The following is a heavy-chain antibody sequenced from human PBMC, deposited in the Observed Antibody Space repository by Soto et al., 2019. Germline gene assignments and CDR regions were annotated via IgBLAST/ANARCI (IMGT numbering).Heavy chain of an antibody. CDR3: ARSNQLIAVAGTELSY. V-gene: IGHV3-33*01. J-gene: IGHJ4*02. D-gene: IGHD6-19*01. CDR2: IWYDGSNK. Sequence: QVQLVESGGGVVQPGRSLRLSCAASEFIFSSYGMHWVRQAPHKGMEWVAVIWYDGSNKYYADSVKGRFTISRGNSKNTLYLQMNSLRVEDTAVFCCARSNQLIAVAGTELSYWGQGTLVTVSS. CDR1: EFIFSSYG.